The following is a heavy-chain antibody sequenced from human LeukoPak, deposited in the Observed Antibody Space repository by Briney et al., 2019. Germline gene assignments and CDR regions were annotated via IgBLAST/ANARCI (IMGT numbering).Heavy chain of an antibody. V-gene: IGHV3-49*04. CDR2: IRSNTYGGTA. D-gene: IGHD2-15*01. CDR3: ARVPLYCSGGICFYYYYGMDV. CDR1: GFTFCDYA. Sequence: GRTLRLSCTASGFTFCDYAVNWVRHTPGKGLEWVGLIRSNTYGGTAEHAASVKGRFTISRDDSKTIAYLQMNSLKIEDTAVYYCARVPLYCSGGICFYYYYGMDVWGQGTTVTISS. J-gene: IGHJ6*02.